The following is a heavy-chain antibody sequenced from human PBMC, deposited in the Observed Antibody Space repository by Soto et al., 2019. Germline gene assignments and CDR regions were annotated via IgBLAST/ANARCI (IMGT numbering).Heavy chain of an antibody. CDR1: GFGLSRYV. D-gene: IGHD2-8*02. CDR2: LWSNGIKT. V-gene: IGHV3-33*01. J-gene: IGHJ4*02. Sequence: GGSLRLSCTASGFGLSRYVLHWVRQAPGKGLAWVAGLWSNGIKTSYTDSVKGRFTISRDTSKNMLYLQMNSLGAEDTAVYYCARDLHYWSLLIDHWGQGTLVTVSS. CDR3: ARDLHYWSLLIDH.